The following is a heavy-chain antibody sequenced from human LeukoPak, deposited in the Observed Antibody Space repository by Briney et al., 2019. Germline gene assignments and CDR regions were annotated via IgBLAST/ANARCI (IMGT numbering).Heavy chain of an antibody. CDR1: GYTFASYG. CDR2: ISAYNGNT. D-gene: IGHD3-10*01. V-gene: IGHV1-18*01. J-gene: IGHJ4*02. Sequence: ASVKVSCKASGYTFASYGISWVRQAPGQGREWMGWISAYNGNTNYAQKLQGRVTMTTDTSTSTAYMELRSLRSDDTAVYYCACDYYGSGSYCYWGQGTLVTVSS. CDR3: ACDYYGSGSYCY.